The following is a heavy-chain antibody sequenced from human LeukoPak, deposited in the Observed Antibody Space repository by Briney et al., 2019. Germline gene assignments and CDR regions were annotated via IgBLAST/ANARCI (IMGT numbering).Heavy chain of an antibody. CDR3: ARSNWGTYYYYMDV. CDR1: GGSISSGSYY. D-gene: IGHD7-27*01. V-gene: IGHV4-61*02. Sequence: SETLSLTCTVSGGSISSGSYYWSWIRQPAGKGLEWIGRIYTSGSTNYNPSLKSRVTISVDTSKNQFSLKLSSVTAADTAVYYCARSNWGTYYYYMDVWGKGTTVTVSS. J-gene: IGHJ6*03. CDR2: IYTSGST.